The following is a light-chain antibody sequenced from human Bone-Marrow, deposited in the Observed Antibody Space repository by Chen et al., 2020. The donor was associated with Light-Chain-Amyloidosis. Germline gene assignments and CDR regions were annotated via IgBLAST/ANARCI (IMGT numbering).Light chain of an antibody. CDR3: QPADSSGSYEVI. J-gene: IGLJ2*01. Sequence: SYELTQPPSVSVSPGQTARITCSGDDLPTKYAYWYQQKPGQAPVLVIHIDTERPSGVSERFSGSSSGTTATSTISGVQADDEAYYQCQPADSSGSYEVIFGGGTMLTVL. V-gene: IGLV3-25*03. CDR1: DLPTKY. CDR2: IDT.